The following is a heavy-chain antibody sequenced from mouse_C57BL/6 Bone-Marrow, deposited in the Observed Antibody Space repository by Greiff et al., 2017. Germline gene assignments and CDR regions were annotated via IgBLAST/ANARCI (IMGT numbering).Heavy chain of an antibody. J-gene: IGHJ4*01. CDR3: VYDYDVYAMDY. CDR2: INPYCGST. Sequence: QVQLQQSGAELVKPGASVKLSCKASGYTFTSYWMHWVKQRPGQGLEWIGKINPYCGSTNYNEKFKSKSTMTVDKSSSTAYMQLSSLTSEDSAVYYCVYDYDVYAMDYWGQGTTVTVSS. CDR1: GYTFTSYW. D-gene: IGHD2-4*01. V-gene: IGHV1-64*01.